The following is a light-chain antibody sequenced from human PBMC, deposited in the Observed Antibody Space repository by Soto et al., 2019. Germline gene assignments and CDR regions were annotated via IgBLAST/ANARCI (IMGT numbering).Light chain of an antibody. V-gene: IGLV2-14*01. Sequence: QSALTQPASVSGSPGQSITISCTGTSSDVGGYNYVSWYQQHPGKAPKLMIYEVSNRPSGVSNRFSGSKSGNTASLTISGLQAEDEADYYCSSYTHSSSLVFGGGTKLTVL. CDR2: EVS. CDR1: SSDVGGYNY. J-gene: IGLJ3*02. CDR3: SSYTHSSSLV.